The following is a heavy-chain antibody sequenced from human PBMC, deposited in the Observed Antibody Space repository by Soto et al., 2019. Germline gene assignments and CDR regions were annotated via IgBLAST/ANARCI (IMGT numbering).Heavy chain of an antibody. CDR1: GYTFTSFW. V-gene: IGHV5-51*01. CDR3: ARGVAYAASLYFDH. D-gene: IGHD3-10*01. CDR2: VYPDDSDT. J-gene: IGHJ4*02. Sequence: GESLKISCRASGYTFTSFWIAWVRQMPGKGLEWMGTVYPDDSDTRYSPAFQGQVNISADTSLTTAYRQWASLEASEXPMYXCARGVAYAASLYFDHWGPXSXVTVSS.